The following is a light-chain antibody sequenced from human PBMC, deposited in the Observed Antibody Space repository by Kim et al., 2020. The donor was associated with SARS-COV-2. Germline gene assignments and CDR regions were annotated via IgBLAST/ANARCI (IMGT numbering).Light chain of an antibody. Sequence: VSVGDRVTITGRASQGISNYLAWYQQKPGKVPKLLIYAASALQSGVPSRFSGSGSGTDFTLTISSLQPEDVATYYCQKYNSAPPTFGGGTKVDIK. CDR3: QKYNSAPPT. CDR1: QGISNY. J-gene: IGKJ4*01. V-gene: IGKV1-27*01. CDR2: AAS.